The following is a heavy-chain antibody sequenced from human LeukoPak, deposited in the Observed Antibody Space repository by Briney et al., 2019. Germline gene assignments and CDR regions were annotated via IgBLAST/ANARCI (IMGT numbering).Heavy chain of an antibody. D-gene: IGHD3-9*01. V-gene: IGHV4-39*01. J-gene: IGHJ4*02. Sequence: GSLRLSCAASGFTFSSYWMSWVRQAPGKGLEWIGSIYYSGSTYYNPSLKSRVTISVDTSKNQFSLKLSSVTAADTAVYCCARTRYFGWFWGQGTLVTVSS. CDR3: ARTRYFGWF. CDR2: IYYSGST. CDR1: GFTFSSYW.